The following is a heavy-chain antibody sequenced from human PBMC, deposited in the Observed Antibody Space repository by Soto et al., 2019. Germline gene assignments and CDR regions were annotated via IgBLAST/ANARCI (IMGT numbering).Heavy chain of an antibody. V-gene: IGHV1-69*12. J-gene: IGHJ6*02. Sequence: QVQLVQSGAEVKKPGSSVKVSCKASGGSLSNYGISWVRQAPGQGLEWMGGIIPFFGTANYAQKFQGRVTITADESTSIVYMDVTSLRSEDTAVYYCARGDAPKIAVTTYCGMDVWGQGTTVTVSS. CDR1: GGSLSNYG. CDR2: IIPFFGTA. CDR3: ARGDAPKIAVTTYCGMDV. D-gene: IGHD4-17*01.